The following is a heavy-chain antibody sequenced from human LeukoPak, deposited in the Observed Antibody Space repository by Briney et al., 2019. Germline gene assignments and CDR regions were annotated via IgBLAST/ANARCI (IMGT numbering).Heavy chain of an antibody. CDR3: ASVYYYGMDV. V-gene: IGHV3-11*01. CDR1: GFTFSDYY. Sequence: PGGSQRLSCAASGFTFSDYYMSWIRQAPGRGLEWVPYISSSGGTIYYADSVKGRFTISRDNAKKSLCLQMNSLRAEDTAVYYCASVYYYGMDVWGQGTTVTVSS. J-gene: IGHJ6*02. CDR2: ISSSGGTI.